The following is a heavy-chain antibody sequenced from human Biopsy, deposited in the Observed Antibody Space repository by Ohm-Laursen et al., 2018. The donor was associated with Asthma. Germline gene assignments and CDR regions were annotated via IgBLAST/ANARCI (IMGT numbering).Heavy chain of an antibody. Sequence: TLSLTYVVSGGSISVSNWWSWVRQPPGRGLEWIGQIYHLGNANYNPSLKSRVTMSVDKSKNQFSLKLTSVTAADTAVYFCARRWRSYDSSNYYLDQWGQGTLVTVSS. CDR3: ARRWRSYDSSNYYLDQ. CDR2: IYHLGNA. J-gene: IGHJ4*02. D-gene: IGHD3-22*01. CDR1: GGSISVSNW. V-gene: IGHV4/OR15-8*01.